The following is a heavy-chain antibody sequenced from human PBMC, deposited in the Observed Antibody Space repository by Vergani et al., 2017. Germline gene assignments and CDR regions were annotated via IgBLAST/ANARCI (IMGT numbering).Heavy chain of an antibody. CDR1: GGTFSSYT. CDR3: ASGLPVRGVSPSDAFDI. Sequence: QVQLVQSGAEVKKPGSSVKVSCKASGGTFSSYTISWVRQAPGQGLEWMGRIIPILGIAKDAQKFQGRVTITADKSTSTAYMELSSLRSEDTAVYYCASGLPVRGVSPSDAFDIWGQGTMVTVSS. J-gene: IGHJ3*02. V-gene: IGHV1-69*02. CDR2: IIPILGIA. D-gene: IGHD3-10*02.